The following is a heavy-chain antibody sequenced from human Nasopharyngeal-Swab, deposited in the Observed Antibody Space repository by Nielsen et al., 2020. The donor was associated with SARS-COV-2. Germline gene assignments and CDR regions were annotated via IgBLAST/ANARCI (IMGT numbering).Heavy chain of an antibody. CDR3: VRGSRFTIFGVVPDYYYGMDV. V-gene: IGHV4-4*07. CDR1: GGSISSYY. Sequence: SETLSLTCTVSGGSISSYYWSWIRQPAGKGLEWIGRIYTSGSTNYNPSLKSRVTMSVDTSKNQFSLKLSSVTAADTAVYYCVRGSRFTIFGVVPDYYYGMDVWGQGTTVTVSS. D-gene: IGHD3-3*01. J-gene: IGHJ6*02. CDR2: IYTSGST.